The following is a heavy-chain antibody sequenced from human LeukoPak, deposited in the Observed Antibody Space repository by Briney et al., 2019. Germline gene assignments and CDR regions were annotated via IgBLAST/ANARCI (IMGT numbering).Heavy chain of an antibody. CDR1: GFSLSTSRDG. V-gene: IGHV2-5*02. CDR2: IYGDGDK. D-gene: IGHD4-17*01. J-gene: IGHJ4*02. CDR3: AHRRSYGDYNPAFDY. Sequence: SGPTLVNPTQTLTLTCTFSGFSLSTSRDGVGWIRQPPGKTLEWLALIYGDGDKRYSPSLKSRLTITKDTSKNQVVLTMTNMDPVDTATYYCAHRRSYGDYNPAFDYWGQGTLVTVSS.